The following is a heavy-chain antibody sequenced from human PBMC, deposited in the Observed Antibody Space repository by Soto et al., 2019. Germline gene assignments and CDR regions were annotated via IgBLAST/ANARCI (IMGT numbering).Heavy chain of an antibody. CDR2: ISYDGSNK. CDR1: GFTFSSYA. V-gene: IGHV3-30-3*01. Sequence: GGALRLSCAASGFTFSSYAMHWVRQAPGKGLEWVAVISYDGSNKYYADSVKGRFTISRDNSKNTLYLQMNSLRAEDTAVYYCAYLGATDPYWGQGTMVTVSS. CDR3: AYLGATDPY. D-gene: IGHD1-26*01. J-gene: IGHJ4*02.